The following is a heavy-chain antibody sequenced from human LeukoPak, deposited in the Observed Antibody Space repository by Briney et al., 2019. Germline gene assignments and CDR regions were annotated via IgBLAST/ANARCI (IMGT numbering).Heavy chain of an antibody. CDR1: GYTFTSYG. CDR3: AREVPYDTSVYYQPFDF. CDR2: ISAYNGNT. Sequence: ASVKVSCKASGYTFTSYGISWVRQAPGQGLEWMGWISAYNGNTNYAQKLQGRVTMTTDTSTSTAYMELRSLRSDDTAVHYCAREVPYDTSVYYQPFDFWGQGTLVTVSS. J-gene: IGHJ4*02. D-gene: IGHD3-22*01. V-gene: IGHV1-18*01.